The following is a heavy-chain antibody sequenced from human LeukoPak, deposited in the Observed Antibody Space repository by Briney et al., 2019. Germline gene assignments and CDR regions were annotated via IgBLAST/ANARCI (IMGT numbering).Heavy chain of an antibody. D-gene: IGHD3-10*01. CDR2: IYYSGST. CDR1: GGSISSYY. CDR3: ARLLWFGELFDY. V-gene: IGHV4-59*01. Sequence: PSETLSLTCTVSGGSISSYYWSWIRQPPGKGLEWIGYIYYSGSTNYNPSLKSRVTISVDTSKNQFSLKLSSVTAADTAVYYRARLLWFGELFDYWGQGTLVTVSS. J-gene: IGHJ4*02.